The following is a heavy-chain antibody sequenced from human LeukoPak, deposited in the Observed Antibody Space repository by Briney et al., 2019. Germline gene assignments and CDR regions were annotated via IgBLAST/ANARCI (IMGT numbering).Heavy chain of an antibody. CDR3: AKSYYDILTGYYLYYFDY. CDR1: GFSFSAYS. J-gene: IGHJ4*02. CDR2: ISSTGTYQ. V-gene: IGHV3-21*01. Sequence: GGSLRISCTASGFSFSAYSMNWVRQAPGQSLEWISYISSTGTYQNYADSVKGRLTISRDSAKNSLFLQLDSLRAEDTAVYYCAKSYYDILTGYYLYYFDYWGQGTLVTVSS. D-gene: IGHD3-9*01.